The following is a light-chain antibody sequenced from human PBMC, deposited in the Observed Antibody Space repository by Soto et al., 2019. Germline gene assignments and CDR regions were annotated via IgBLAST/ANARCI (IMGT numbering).Light chain of an antibody. J-gene: IGLJ2*01. V-gene: IGLV2-8*01. CDR2: EVS. CDR3: SSYAGSNNHVV. Sequence: QSVLTQPPSASGSPGQSVTISCTGTSSDVGGYNYVSWYQQHPGKAPKPMIYEVSKRPSGVPDRFSGSKSGNTASLTVSGLQAEDEADYYCSSYAGSNNHVVFGGGTKLTVL. CDR1: SSDVGGYNY.